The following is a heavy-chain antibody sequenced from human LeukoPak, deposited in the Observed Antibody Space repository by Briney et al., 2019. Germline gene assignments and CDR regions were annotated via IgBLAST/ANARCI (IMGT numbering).Heavy chain of an antibody. D-gene: IGHD4-23*01. V-gene: IGHV3-9*03. CDR1: GFTFDDYA. CDR3: AKNLTPGDGDAFDI. CDR2: ISWNSGSI. J-gene: IGHJ3*02. Sequence: GGSLRLSCAASGFTFDDYAMHWVRQAPGKGLEWVSGISWNSGSIGYADSVKGRFTISRDNAKNSLYLQMNSLRAEDMALYYCAKNLTPGDGDAFDIWGQGTMVTVSS.